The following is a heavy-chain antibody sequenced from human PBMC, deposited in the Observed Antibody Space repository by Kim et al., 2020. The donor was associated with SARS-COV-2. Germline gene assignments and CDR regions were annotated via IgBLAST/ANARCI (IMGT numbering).Heavy chain of an antibody. V-gene: IGHV4-39*01. D-gene: IGHD2-15*01. J-gene: IGHJ4*02. CDR3: ASNLVVVAATLSDY. Sequence: NPSLKGRVTISVDTSKNQFSLKLSSVTAADTAVYYCASNLVVVAATLSDYWGQGTLVTVSS.